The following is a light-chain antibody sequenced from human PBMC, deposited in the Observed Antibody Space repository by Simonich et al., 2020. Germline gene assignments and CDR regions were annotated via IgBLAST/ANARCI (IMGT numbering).Light chain of an antibody. CDR3: CSYAGSSTVV. Sequence: QSALTQPASVSGSPGQSITISCTGTSSDVGSDNLVSWYQQNPGKAPKLMIYECSKRPSGVSNRFSGSKSGNTASLTISGLQAEDEADYYCCSYAGSSTVVFGGGTKLTVL. J-gene: IGLJ2*01. V-gene: IGLV2-23*01. CDR1: SSDVGSDNL. CDR2: ECS.